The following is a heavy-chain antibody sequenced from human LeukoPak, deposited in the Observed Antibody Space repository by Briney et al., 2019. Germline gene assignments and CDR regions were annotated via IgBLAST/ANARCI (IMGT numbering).Heavy chain of an antibody. Sequence: GGSLRLSCAASGFAFSTYTMAWVRQAPGGGLEWVSGISDNGGRTYYADSVKGRFAISRDDSKSTLYLQMNSLRGEDTAVYYCAKDFGRNLGGPGYWGRGTLVIVSS. CDR1: GFAFSTYT. V-gene: IGHV3-23*01. D-gene: IGHD1-14*01. CDR2: ISDNGGRT. CDR3: AKDFGRNLGGPGY. J-gene: IGHJ4*02.